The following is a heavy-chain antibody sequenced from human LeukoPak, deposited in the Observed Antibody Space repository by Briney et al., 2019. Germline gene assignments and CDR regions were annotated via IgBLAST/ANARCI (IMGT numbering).Heavy chain of an antibody. CDR2: INHSGST. D-gene: IGHD2-21*01. Sequence: SETLSLTCAVYGGSFSGYYWSWIRQPPGKGLEWIGEINHSGSTNYNPSLKSRVTISVDTSKNQFSLKLSSVTAADTAVYYCARGRSLVRLDVWGKGTTVTVSS. J-gene: IGHJ6*04. CDR1: GGSFSGYY. V-gene: IGHV4-34*01. CDR3: ARGRSLVRLDV.